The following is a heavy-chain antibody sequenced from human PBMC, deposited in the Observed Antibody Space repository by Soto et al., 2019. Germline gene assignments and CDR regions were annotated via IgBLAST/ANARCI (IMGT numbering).Heavy chain of an antibody. CDR1: GFTFSDYY. CDR3: ARDTLLVYGMDV. D-gene: IGHD1-26*01. J-gene: IGHJ6*02. V-gene: IGHV3-11*06. Sequence: GGSLRLSCAASGFTFSDYYMSWIRQAPGKGLEWVSYISSSSSYTNYADSVKGRFTISRDNAKNSLYLQMNSLRAEDTAVYYCARDTLLVYGMDVWGQGTTVTVSS. CDR2: ISSSSSYT.